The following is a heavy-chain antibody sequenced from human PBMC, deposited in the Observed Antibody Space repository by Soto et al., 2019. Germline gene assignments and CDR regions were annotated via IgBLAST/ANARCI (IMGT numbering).Heavy chain of an antibody. Sequence: SETLSLTCTVSGGSISSGGYYWSWIRQHPGKGLEWIGSISYSGSTYYNPSLKSRVTISVDTSQNQFSLKLSSVTAADTAVYYCARHKPNSSGWYYYGMDVWGQGTTVTVSS. D-gene: IGHD6-19*01. V-gene: IGHV4-39*01. CDR3: ARHKPNSSGWYYYGMDV. J-gene: IGHJ6*02. CDR2: ISYSGST. CDR1: GGSISSGGYY.